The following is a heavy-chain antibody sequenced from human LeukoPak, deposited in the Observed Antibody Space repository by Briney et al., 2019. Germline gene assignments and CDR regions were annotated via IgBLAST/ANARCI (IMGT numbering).Heavy chain of an antibody. CDR2: IYYSGST. CDR3: ARVRNWGIFDY. V-gene: IGHV4-30-4*01. J-gene: IGHJ4*02. D-gene: IGHD7-27*01. Sequence: SETLSLTCTVSGGSISSGDYYWSWIRQPPGKGLEWIGYIYYSGSTYYNPSLKSRVTISVDTSKNQFSLRLRSVTAADTAVYYCARVRNWGIFDYWGQGTLVTVSS. CDR1: GGSISSGDYY.